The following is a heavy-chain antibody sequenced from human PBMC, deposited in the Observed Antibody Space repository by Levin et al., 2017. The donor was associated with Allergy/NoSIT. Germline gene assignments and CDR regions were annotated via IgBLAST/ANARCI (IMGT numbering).Heavy chain of an antibody. CDR3: ARSGTGSWWFFDL. CDR1: DDSFRSFF. Sequence: PSETLSLTCTVSDDSFRSFFWTWIRLSPGKGLEWIGDIYHTGSVKYNPSLDSRVTISVDPSRNQFSLTLSFVTAADTALYYCARSGTGSWWFFDLWGRGSVVTVSS. J-gene: IGHJ2*01. V-gene: IGHV4-59*01. D-gene: IGHD3-10*01. CDR2: IYHTGSV.